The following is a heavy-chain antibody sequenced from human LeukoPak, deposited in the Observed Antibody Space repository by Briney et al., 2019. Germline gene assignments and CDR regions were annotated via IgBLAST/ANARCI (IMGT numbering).Heavy chain of an antibody. CDR1: GFTFTNFA. CDR2: ISGSGGST. Sequence: TGGSLRLSCAASGFTFTNFAMHWVRQAPGKGLEWVSAISGSGGSTYYADSVKGRFTISRDNSKNTLYLQMNSLRAEDTAVYYCAKENYYYDSSGYYWDYWGQGTLVTVSS. D-gene: IGHD3-22*01. CDR3: AKENYYYDSSGYYWDY. V-gene: IGHV3-23*01. J-gene: IGHJ4*02.